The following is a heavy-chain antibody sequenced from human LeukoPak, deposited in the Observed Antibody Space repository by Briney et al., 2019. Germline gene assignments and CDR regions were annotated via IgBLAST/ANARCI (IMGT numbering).Heavy chain of an antibody. J-gene: IGHJ4*02. D-gene: IGHD6-6*01. CDR1: GYTFTGYY. Sequence: ASVKVSCKASGYTFTGYYMHWVRQAPGQGLEWMGWINPNSGGTNYAQKFQGRVTMTRDTSISTAYMEPSRLRSDDTAVYYCARDLGIAARYFDYWGQGTLVTVSS. CDR2: INPNSGGT. CDR3: ARDLGIAARYFDY. V-gene: IGHV1-2*02.